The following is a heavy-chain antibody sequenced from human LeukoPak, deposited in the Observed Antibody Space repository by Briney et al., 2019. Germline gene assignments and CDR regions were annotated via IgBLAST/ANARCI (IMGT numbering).Heavy chain of an antibody. CDR3: ARGIQLWFNYYIDV. CDR2: INHSGST. Sequence: SETLSLTCAVYGGSFSGYYWSWIRQPPGKGLEWIGEINHSGSTNYNPSLKSRVTISVDTSKNQFSLKLSSVTAADTAVYYCARGIQLWFNYYIDVWGKGTTVTVSS. CDR1: GGSFSGYY. V-gene: IGHV4-34*01. J-gene: IGHJ6*03. D-gene: IGHD5-18*01.